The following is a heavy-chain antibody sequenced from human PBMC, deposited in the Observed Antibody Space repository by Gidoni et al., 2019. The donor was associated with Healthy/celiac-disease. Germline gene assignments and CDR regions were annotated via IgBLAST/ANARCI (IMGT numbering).Heavy chain of an antibody. CDR1: GFTVSSNY. V-gene: IGHV3-53*01. CDR3: ARETAGSSGYYPEWFDP. J-gene: IGHJ5*02. Sequence: VQLVESGGGLIQPGGSLRLSCASSGFTVSSNYMSWVRQAPGKGLEWVSVIYSGGSTYYAESVKGRFTISRDNSKNTLYLQMNSLRAEDTAVYYCARETAGSSGYYPEWFDPWGQGTLVTVSS. D-gene: IGHD3-22*01. CDR2: IYSGGST.